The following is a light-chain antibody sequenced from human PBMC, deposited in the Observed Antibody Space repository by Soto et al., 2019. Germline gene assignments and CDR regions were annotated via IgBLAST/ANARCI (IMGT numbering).Light chain of an antibody. J-gene: IGKJ2*01. CDR3: QQYDTLRT. Sequence: DIQVTQSPSSLSASVGDRLTITCQASQDISTYVNWYQQKPGKTPKLLISDASKLEPGVPSRFTGSGSGTDFSLIIASLPPEDIATDYCQQYDTLRTFGQGTKVEIK. CDR2: DAS. V-gene: IGKV1-33*01. CDR1: QDISTY.